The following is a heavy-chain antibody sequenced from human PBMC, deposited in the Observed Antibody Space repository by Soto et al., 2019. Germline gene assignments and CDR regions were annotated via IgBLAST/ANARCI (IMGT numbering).Heavy chain of an antibody. CDR1: RGTFSSYA. Sequence: SVQVYCKASRGTFSSYAISWVRQAPGQGLEWMGGIIPIFGTANYAQKFQGRVTITADESTSTAYMELSSVTAADTAVYYCARDSEYSYGPLDYWGQGTLVTVSS. CDR2: IIPIFGTA. J-gene: IGHJ4*02. CDR3: ARDSEYSYGPLDY. D-gene: IGHD5-18*01. V-gene: IGHV1-69*13.